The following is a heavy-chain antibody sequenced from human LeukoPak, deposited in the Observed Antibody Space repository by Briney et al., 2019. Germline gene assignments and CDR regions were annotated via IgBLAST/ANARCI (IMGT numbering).Heavy chain of an antibody. J-gene: IGHJ4*02. Sequence: SETLSLTCTVSGGSISSYYWSWIRQPAGKGLEWIGRIYTSGSTNYNPSLKSRVTMSVDTSKNQFSLKLSSVTAADTAVYHCARSVYSYGTYYFDYWGQGTLVTVSS. D-gene: IGHD5-18*01. CDR1: GGSISSYY. V-gene: IGHV4-4*07. CDR2: IYTSGST. CDR3: ARSVYSYGTYYFDY.